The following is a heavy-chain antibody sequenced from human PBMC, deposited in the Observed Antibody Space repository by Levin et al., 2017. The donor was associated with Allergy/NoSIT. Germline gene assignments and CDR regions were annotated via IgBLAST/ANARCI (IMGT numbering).Heavy chain of an antibody. Sequence: SCAVYGGSFSDYYWSWIRQLPGKGLEWIGYISYSETTYYNPSLKSRVTISVDTSKNQFSLRLNSVTAADTAVYYCARDGGFCTDGVCPPYYYHPLGVWGQGTTVTVSS. V-gene: IGHV4-34*09. CDR2: ISYSETT. D-gene: IGHD2-8*01. CDR3: ARDGGFCTDGVCPPYYYHPLGV. J-gene: IGHJ6*02. CDR1: GGSFSDYY.